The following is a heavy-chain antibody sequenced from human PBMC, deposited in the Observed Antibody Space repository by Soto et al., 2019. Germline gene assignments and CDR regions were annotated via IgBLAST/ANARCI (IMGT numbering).Heavy chain of an antibody. CDR1: GFTFSSYS. Sequence: EVQLVESGGGLVKPGGSLRLSCAASGFTFSSYSMNWVRQAPGKGLEWVSSISSSSSYIYYADSVKGRFTISRDNAKNSLYLQMNSLRAEDTAVYYCAREDEIFGVAKNYYYGMDVWGQGTTVTVSS. CDR3: AREDEIFGVAKNYYYGMDV. J-gene: IGHJ6*02. D-gene: IGHD3-3*01. V-gene: IGHV3-21*01. CDR2: ISSSSSYI.